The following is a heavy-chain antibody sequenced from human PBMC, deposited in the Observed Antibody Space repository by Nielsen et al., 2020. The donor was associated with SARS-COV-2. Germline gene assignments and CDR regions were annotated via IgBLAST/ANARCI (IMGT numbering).Heavy chain of an antibody. V-gene: IGHV1-18*01. CDR2: ISAYNGNT. Sequence: WVRQAPGQGLEWMGWISAYNGNTNYAQKLQARVTMTTDTSTSTAYMELRSLRSDDTAVYYCARLYYYDSSGYYHTPDDYYYYYMDVWGKGTTVTVSS. D-gene: IGHD3-22*01. J-gene: IGHJ6*03. CDR3: ARLYYYDSSGYYHTPDDYYYYYMDV.